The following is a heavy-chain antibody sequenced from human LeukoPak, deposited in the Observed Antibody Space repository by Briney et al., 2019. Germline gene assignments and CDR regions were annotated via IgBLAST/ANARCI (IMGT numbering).Heavy chain of an antibody. D-gene: IGHD2-15*01. CDR1: GFTFSSYA. J-gene: IGHJ4*02. V-gene: IGHV3-23*01. CDR2: ISGSGGST. Sequence: GGSLRLSCAASGFTFSSYAMSWVRQAPGKGLEWVSAISGSGGSTYYTDSVKGRFTISRDNSKNTPYLQMNSLRAEDTAVYYCAKGCSGGSCYSGFNYFDYWGQGTLVTVSS. CDR3: AKGCSGGSCYSGFNYFDY.